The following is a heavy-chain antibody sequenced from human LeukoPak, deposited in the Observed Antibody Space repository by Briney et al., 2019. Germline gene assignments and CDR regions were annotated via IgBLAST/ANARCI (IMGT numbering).Heavy chain of an antibody. CDR2: IWYDGSNK. CDR3: ARVKIAVALEYYYYYGMDV. CDR1: GFTFSSYG. V-gene: IGHV3-33*01. J-gene: IGHJ6*02. D-gene: IGHD6-19*01. Sequence: TGGSLRLSCAASGFTFSSYGMHWVRQAPGKGLEWVAVIWYDGSNKYYADSVKGRFTISRDNSKNTLYLQMNSLRAEDTAVYYCARVKIAVALEYYYYYGMDVWGQGTTVTVSS.